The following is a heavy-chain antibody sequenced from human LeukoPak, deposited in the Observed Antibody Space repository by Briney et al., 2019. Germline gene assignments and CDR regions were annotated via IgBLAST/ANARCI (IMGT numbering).Heavy chain of an antibody. CDR3: VSSYCSGGSCYSASGS. Sequence: PGGSLRLSCAASGFTFSSYWMHWVRQAPGKGLVWVSRINSDGSSTSYADSVKGRFTISRDNDKNTLYLQMNSLRAEDSAVYYCVSSYCSGGSCYSASGSWGQGTLVTVSS. J-gene: IGHJ5*02. V-gene: IGHV3-74*01. D-gene: IGHD2-15*01. CDR2: INSDGSST. CDR1: GFTFSSYW.